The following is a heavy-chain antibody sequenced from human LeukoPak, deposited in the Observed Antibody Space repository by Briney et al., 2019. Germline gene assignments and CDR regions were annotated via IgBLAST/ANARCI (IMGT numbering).Heavy chain of an antibody. Sequence: GGSLRLSCAASGFTFRNASMSWVRQAPGKGLEWVGRIKSKTDGGTTDYAAPVKGRFTISRDDSKNTLYLQMNSLRAEDTAVYYCARGSGSYDYWGQGTLVTVSS. J-gene: IGHJ4*02. CDR1: GFTFRNAS. D-gene: IGHD1-26*01. CDR3: ARGSGSYDY. CDR2: IKSKTDGGTT. V-gene: IGHV3-15*01.